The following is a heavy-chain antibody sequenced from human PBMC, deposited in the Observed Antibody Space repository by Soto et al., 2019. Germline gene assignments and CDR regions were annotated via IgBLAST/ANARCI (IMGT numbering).Heavy chain of an antibody. CDR3: ASFSIAATDPYGMDV. Sequence: QVQLVQSGAEVKKPGASVKVSCKASGYTFTSYGISWVRQAPGQGLEWRGWISAYNGNTNYEQKLHGRVTMTTDTSTSTGYMELRSLRSDDTAVYYCASFSIAATDPYGMDVWGQGTTVTVSS. CDR1: GYTFTSYG. J-gene: IGHJ6*02. CDR2: ISAYNGNT. V-gene: IGHV1-18*01. D-gene: IGHD6-13*01.